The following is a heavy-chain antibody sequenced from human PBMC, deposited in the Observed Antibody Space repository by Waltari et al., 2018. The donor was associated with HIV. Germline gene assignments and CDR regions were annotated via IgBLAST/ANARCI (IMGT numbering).Heavy chain of an antibody. V-gene: IGHV4-61*02. Sequence: QVQLQESGPGLVKPSQTLSLTCTVSGGSISSGSYYWSWIRQPAGKGLEWIGRIYTSGRTNYNPSLKSRVTISVDTSKNQFSLKLSSVTAADTAVYYCARDVPEDYGDPYYYYGMDVWGQGTTVTVSS. J-gene: IGHJ6*02. D-gene: IGHD4-17*01. CDR2: IYTSGRT. CDR1: GGSISSGSYY. CDR3: ARDVPEDYGDPYYYYGMDV.